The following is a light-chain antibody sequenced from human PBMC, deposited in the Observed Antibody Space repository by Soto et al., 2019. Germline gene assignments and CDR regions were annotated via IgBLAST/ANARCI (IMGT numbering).Light chain of an antibody. CDR2: GSY. Sequence: TVMTQSPATLSVSPGERVTLSCRASQSVSTNLAWYQQKPGQSPRLLIFGSYLRATGLPARFSGSASGTEFTLTISSLQSEDFAVYYCQHRSSLPLTFGGGTKVDI. CDR1: QSVSTN. J-gene: IGKJ4*01. V-gene: IGKV3-15*01. CDR3: QHRSSLPLT.